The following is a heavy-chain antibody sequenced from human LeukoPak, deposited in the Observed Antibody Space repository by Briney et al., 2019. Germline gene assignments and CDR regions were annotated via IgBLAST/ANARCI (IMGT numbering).Heavy chain of an antibody. Sequence: GGSLRLSCAASGFTFSGSAMHWVRQASGKGLEWVGRIRSKANIYATAYAASVKGRFTISRDDSKNTTYLQMNSLRADDTAVYYCAMKAVPRPRLHDAFDFWGQGTVVSVSS. V-gene: IGHV3-73*01. CDR1: GFTFSGSA. CDR2: IRSKANIYAT. D-gene: IGHD5-24*01. J-gene: IGHJ3*01. CDR3: AMKAVPRPRLHDAFDF.